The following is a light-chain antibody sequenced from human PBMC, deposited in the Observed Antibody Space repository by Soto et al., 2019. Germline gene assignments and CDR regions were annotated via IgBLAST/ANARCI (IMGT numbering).Light chain of an antibody. Sequence: DIVMTQSPDSLAVSLGERATINCKSSQSLLYSSNNRNYLAWYQQKPGQPPKLLIYWASTRESGVPDRFSGSGSGTDFTLTISSLQAEDVAVYYCQQYYNTPLTFGPGTKVDIK. CDR1: QSLLYSSNNRNY. V-gene: IGKV4-1*01. CDR2: WAS. J-gene: IGKJ3*01. CDR3: QQYYNTPLT.